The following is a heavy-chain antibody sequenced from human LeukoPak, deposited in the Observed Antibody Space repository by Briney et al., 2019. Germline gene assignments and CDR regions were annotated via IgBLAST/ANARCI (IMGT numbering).Heavy chain of an antibody. Sequence: SETLSLTCTVCGGSISRYYWSWIRQPPGKGLEWIGYMYYSGSTNYNPSLKSRVTISVDTSKTQFSLKLSSVTAADTAVYYCAKARSPYDFWSGYYKLDAFDIWGQGTMVTVSS. V-gene: IGHV4-59*12. J-gene: IGHJ3*02. D-gene: IGHD3-3*01. CDR3: AKARSPYDFWSGYYKLDAFDI. CDR1: GGSISRYY. CDR2: MYYSGST.